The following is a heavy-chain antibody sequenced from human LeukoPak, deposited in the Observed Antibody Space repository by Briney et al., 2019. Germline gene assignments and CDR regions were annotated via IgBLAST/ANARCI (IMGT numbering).Heavy chain of an antibody. V-gene: IGHV3-66*01. J-gene: IGHJ4*02. CDR1: GFTVSSNY. D-gene: IGHD3-10*01. CDR3: VRDGPRAGRGVIFDS. Sequence: GGSLRLSCAASGFTVSSNYMSWVRQAPGKGLEWVSVIYSGGSIYYADSVKGRFTISRDNSKNTLYLQMNSLRAEDTAVYYCVRDGPRAGRGVIFDSWGRGTLVTVAS. CDR2: IYSGGSI.